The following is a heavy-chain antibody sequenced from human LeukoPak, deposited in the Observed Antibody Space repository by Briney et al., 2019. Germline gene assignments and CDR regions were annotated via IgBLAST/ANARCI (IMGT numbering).Heavy chain of an antibody. J-gene: IGHJ4*02. CDR1: GFTFSSYA. V-gene: IGHV3-23*01. CDR2: ISGSGGST. D-gene: IGHD3-22*01. Sequence: PGGSLRLSCAASGFTFSSYAMSWVRQAPEKGLEWVSAISGSGGSTYYADSVKGRFTISRDNSKNTLYLQMNSLRAEDTAVYYCAKGNPYYYDSSGYYYFDYWGQGTLVTVSS. CDR3: AKGNPYYYDSSGYYYFDY.